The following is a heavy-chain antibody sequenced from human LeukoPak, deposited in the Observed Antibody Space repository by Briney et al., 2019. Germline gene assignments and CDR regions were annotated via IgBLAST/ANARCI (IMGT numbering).Heavy chain of an antibody. CDR3: ARGPSGSHWDYYYYMDV. CDR2: ISYDGSNK. CDR1: GFTFSSYA. Sequence: PGGSLRLSCAASGFTFSSYAMHWVRQAPGKGLEWVAVISYDGSNKYYADSVKGRFTISRDNSKNTLYLQMNSLRAEDTAVYYCARGPSGSHWDYYYYMDVWGKGTTVTVSS. J-gene: IGHJ6*03. V-gene: IGHV3-30-3*01. D-gene: IGHD1-26*01.